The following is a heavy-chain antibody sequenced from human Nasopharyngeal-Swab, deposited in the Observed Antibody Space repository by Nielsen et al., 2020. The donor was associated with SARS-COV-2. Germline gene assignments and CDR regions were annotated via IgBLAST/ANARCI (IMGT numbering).Heavy chain of an antibody. D-gene: IGHD3-9*01. CDR2: ISGSGDNT. J-gene: IGHJ4*02. CDR1: RFTFSNYA. CDR3: AKPHLRYYDWLLFDY. Sequence: GGSLRLSCAASRFTFSNYAMSWVRQAPGKGLEWVSAISGSGDNTYYADSVKGRFTISRDNPKNTLYLQMNSLRAEDTAVYYCAKPHLRYYDWLLFDYWGQGTLVTVSS. V-gene: IGHV3-23*01.